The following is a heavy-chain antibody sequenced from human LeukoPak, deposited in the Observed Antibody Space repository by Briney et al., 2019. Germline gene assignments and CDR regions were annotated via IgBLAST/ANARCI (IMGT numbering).Heavy chain of an antibody. CDR2: ISYDGSNK. Sequence: GRSLRLSCAASGFTFSSYAMHWVRQAPGKGLEWVAVISYDGSNKYYADSVKGRFTISGDNSKNTLYLQMNSLRAEDTAVYYCARVRGKGHMVRAHAFDIWGQGTMVTVSS. CDR3: ARVRGKGHMVRAHAFDI. V-gene: IGHV3-30-3*01. J-gene: IGHJ3*02. D-gene: IGHD3-10*01. CDR1: GFTFSSYA.